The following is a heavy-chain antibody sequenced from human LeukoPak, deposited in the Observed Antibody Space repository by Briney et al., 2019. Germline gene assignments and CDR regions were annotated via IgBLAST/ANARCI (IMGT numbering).Heavy chain of an antibody. J-gene: IGHJ4*02. D-gene: IGHD6-13*01. Sequence: ASVKVSFKASGYTFTNYYLHWVRQAPGQGLEWMGIINPRGGTTSFAQKFQGRVTMTRDTSTSTVYMDLSSPRSDDTAVYYCARGIATAGYDYWGQGTLVTVSS. V-gene: IGHV1-46*01. CDR2: INPRGGTT. CDR1: GYTFTNYY. CDR3: ARGIATAGYDY.